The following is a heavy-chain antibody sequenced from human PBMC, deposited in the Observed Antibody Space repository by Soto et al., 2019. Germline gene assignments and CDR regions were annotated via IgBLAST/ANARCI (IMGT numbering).Heavy chain of an antibody. CDR2: ISYDGSNK. CDR3: AKYGDYGPFDY. Sequence: QVQLVESGGGVVQPGRSLRLSCAASGFTFSSYGMHWVRQAPGKGLEWVAVISYDGSNKYYADSVKGRFTISRDNSKNTLYLQMNSLRAEDTAVYYCAKYGDYGPFDYWGQGTLVTVSS. D-gene: IGHD4-17*01. CDR1: GFTFSSYG. V-gene: IGHV3-30*18. J-gene: IGHJ4*02.